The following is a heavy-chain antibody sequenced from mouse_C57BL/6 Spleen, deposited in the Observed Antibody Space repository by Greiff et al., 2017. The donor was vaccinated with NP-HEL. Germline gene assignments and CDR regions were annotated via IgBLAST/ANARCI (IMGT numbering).Heavy chain of an antibody. CDR3: ARKETVVVCFGY. D-gene: IGHD1-1*01. Sequence: QVQLKQPGAELVRPGSSVKLSCKASGYTFTSYWMDWVKQRPGQGLEWIGNIYPSDSETHYNQKFKDKATLTVDKSSSTAYMQLSSLTSADSAVYYCARKETVVVCFGYWGQGTTLTVSS. CDR2: IYPSDSET. V-gene: IGHV1-61*01. J-gene: IGHJ2*01. CDR1: GYTFTSYW.